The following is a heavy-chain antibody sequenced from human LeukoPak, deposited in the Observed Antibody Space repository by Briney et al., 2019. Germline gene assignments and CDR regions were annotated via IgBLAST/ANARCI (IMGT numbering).Heavy chain of an antibody. CDR3: ARDKYYFNISGPQTQGRDNWFDP. D-gene: IGHD3-22*01. CDR2: IYYSGST. CDR1: GGSISSSSYY. J-gene: IGHJ5*02. Sequence: SETLSLTCTVSGGSISSSSYYWGWIRQPPGKGLEWIGSIYYSGSTYYNPSLKSRVTISVDKSKNQFSLRLSSVTAADTAVYFCARDKYYFNISGPQTQGRDNWFDPWGQGTLVTVSS. V-gene: IGHV4-39*07.